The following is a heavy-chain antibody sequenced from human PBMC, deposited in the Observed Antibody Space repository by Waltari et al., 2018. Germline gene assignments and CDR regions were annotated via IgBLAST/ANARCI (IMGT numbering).Heavy chain of an antibody. Sequence: QVQLQESGPGLAKPSETLSLTCTVSHYPISNGYYWGWIRQPPGKGLEWIASIYHTGRTYYSPSLRRRVSISIDTSMSQLSLRLSSVTAADTADYYCAMVGHCSGGSCPNDAFDTWGPGTSVTV. CDR2: IYHTGRT. CDR3: AMVGHCSGGSCPNDAFDT. J-gene: IGHJ3*02. CDR1: HYPISNGYY. V-gene: IGHV4-38-2*02. D-gene: IGHD2-15*01.